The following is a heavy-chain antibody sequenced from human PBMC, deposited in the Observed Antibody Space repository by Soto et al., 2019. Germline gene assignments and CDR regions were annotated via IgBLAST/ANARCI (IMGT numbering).Heavy chain of an antibody. CDR1: GFALSTYW. J-gene: IGHJ6*02. V-gene: IGHV3-7*01. CDR2: IKQDGSVK. CDR3: ARDWEQLNYYYGMDV. Sequence: EVQLVESGGGLVQPGGSLRLSCEASGFALSTYWMSWVRQAPGKGLEWVANIKQDGSVKHYVDSVRGRFTISRDNAKNSLFLQMNSLRAEDTAVYYCARDWEQLNYYYGMDVWGQGTTVTVSS. D-gene: IGHD6-6*01.